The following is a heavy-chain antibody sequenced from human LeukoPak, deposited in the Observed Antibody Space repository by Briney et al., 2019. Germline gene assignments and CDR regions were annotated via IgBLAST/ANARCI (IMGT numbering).Heavy chain of an antibody. CDR1: GYTFTGYY. Sequence: GASVKVSCKASGYTFTGYYMHWVRQAPGQGLEWMGWINPNSGGTNYAQKFQGRVTMTRDTSISTAYLQWSSLKASDTAMYYCARLAVDYSNYVGWFDPWGQGTLVTVSS. V-gene: IGHV1-2*02. CDR2: INPNSGGT. J-gene: IGHJ5*02. CDR3: ARLAVDYSNYVGWFDP. D-gene: IGHD4-11*01.